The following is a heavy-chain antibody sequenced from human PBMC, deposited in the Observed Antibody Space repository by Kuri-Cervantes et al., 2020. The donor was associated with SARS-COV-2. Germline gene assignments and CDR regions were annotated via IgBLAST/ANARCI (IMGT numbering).Heavy chain of an antibody. Sequence: ASVKVSCKASGGTVSSYAISWVRQATGQGIEWLGWMNPNSGNTGYAQKFQGRVTMTRNTSISTAYMKLSSLRSEDTAVYYCARRSWEWDYYYYYGMDVWGQGTTVTVSS. V-gene: IGHV1-8*02. CDR3: ARRSWEWDYYYYYGMDV. D-gene: IGHD1-26*01. CDR1: GGTVSSYA. CDR2: MNPNSGNT. J-gene: IGHJ6*02.